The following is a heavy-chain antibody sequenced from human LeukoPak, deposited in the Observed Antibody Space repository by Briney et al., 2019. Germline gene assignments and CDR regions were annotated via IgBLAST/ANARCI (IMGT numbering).Heavy chain of an antibody. CDR2: TTHSGSA. D-gene: IGHD4-23*01. CDR1: GFTFSNYA. CDR3: ARGSRRTKVVDVSYYYYMDV. V-gene: IGHV4-34*01. Sequence: PWGVLRLSCAASGFTFSNYAMSWVRQSPGKGLEWVGETTHSGSAKHNPSLKSRVTISVDTSKNQFSLKLKSVTAADTAVYFCARGSRRTKVVDVSYYYYMDVWGRGTTVIVSS. J-gene: IGHJ6*03.